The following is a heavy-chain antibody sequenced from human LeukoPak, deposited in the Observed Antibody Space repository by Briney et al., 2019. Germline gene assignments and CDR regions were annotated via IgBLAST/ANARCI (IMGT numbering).Heavy chain of an antibody. J-gene: IGHJ4*02. CDR3: VRGIAGAANDH. Sequence: GGSLRLSCAASGFTFISYWMHWVRQAPGKGLVWVSRINPDGSSTTYADSVKGRFTMSRDNAANMLYLQMNSLRADDTAVYYCVRGIAGAANDHWGQGTLVTVSS. CDR1: GFTFISYW. CDR2: INPDGSST. V-gene: IGHV3-74*01. D-gene: IGHD6-19*01.